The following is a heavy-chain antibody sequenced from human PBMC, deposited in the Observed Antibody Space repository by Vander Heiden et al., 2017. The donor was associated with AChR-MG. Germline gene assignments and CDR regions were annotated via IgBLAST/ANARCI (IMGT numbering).Heavy chain of an antibody. CDR1: GFTFSSFS. Sequence: EVQLVESGGGLVKPGGSLRLSCTASGFTFSSFSMGWVRQAPSKGLEWVSSISASSTYIYYADSVKGRFTISRDNAKNSVYLQLNSLRAEDTAVYYCARHSSGDHWGQGTLVTVSS. CDR2: ISASSTYI. D-gene: IGHD3-22*01. CDR3: ARHSSGDH. V-gene: IGHV3-21*01. J-gene: IGHJ4*02.